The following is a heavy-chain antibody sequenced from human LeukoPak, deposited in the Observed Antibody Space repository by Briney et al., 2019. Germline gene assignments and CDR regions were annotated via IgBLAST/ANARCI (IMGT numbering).Heavy chain of an antibody. D-gene: IGHD3-22*01. Sequence: SETLSLTCTVSGGSISSGDYYWSWIRQPPGTGLEWIGYIYYSGSTYYNPSLKSRVTISVDTSKNQFSLKLSSVTAADTAVYYCAREGGDSHDFDYWGQGTLVTVSS. CDR2: IYYSGST. CDR3: AREGGDSHDFDY. J-gene: IGHJ4*02. CDR1: GGSISSGDYY. V-gene: IGHV4-30-4*01.